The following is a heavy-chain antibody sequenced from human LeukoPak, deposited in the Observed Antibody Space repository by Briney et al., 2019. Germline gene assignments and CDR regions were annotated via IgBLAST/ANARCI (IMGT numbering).Heavy chain of an antibody. D-gene: IGHD6-19*01. CDR1: GRPFSGYY. CDR2: ITHSGST. J-gene: IGHJ3*02. CDR3: ASSSGRGAFDI. Sequence: SEPLSLTGAVYGRPFSGYYWSWIRQPPGKPLEWVGDITHSGSTNYNPSLKSRVTISVDTSKNPFSLKLSSVTAADTAVYYCASSSGRGAFDIWGQGTMVTVSS. V-gene: IGHV4-34*01.